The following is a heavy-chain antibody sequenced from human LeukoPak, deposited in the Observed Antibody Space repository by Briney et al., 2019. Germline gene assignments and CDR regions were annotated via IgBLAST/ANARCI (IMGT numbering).Heavy chain of an antibody. D-gene: IGHD3-10*01. V-gene: IGHV3-7*02. CDR2: IKQDGSEK. J-gene: IGHJ4*02. CDR3: ARGDYYGSPFDY. CDR1: GFTFSSYW. Sequence: GGSLRLSCAASGFTFSSYWMSWVRQAPGKGLEWVANIKQDGSEKYYVDSVQGRFTISRDNSKNTLYLQMNSLRAEDTAVYYCARGDYYGSPFDYWGQGTLVTVSS.